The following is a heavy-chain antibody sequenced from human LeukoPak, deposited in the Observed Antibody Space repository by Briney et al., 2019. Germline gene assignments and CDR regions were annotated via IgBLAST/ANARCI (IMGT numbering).Heavy chain of an antibody. J-gene: IGHJ5*02. Sequence: ASVKVSRKASGYTFTSYDISWVRQATGQGLEWMGWMNPNSGNTGYAQKFQGRVTMTRNTSISTAYMELSSLRSEDTAVYYCARAPTRITIFGVVVSRPQRWFDPWGQGTLVTVSS. V-gene: IGHV1-8*01. D-gene: IGHD3-3*01. CDR2: MNPNSGNT. CDR1: GYTFTSYD. CDR3: ARAPTRITIFGVVVSRPQRWFDP.